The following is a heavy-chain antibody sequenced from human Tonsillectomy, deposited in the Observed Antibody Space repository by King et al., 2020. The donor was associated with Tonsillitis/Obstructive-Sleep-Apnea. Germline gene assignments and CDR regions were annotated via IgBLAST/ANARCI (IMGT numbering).Heavy chain of an antibody. CDR2: VWYDGSNE. D-gene: IGHD3-10*01. V-gene: IGHV3-33*01. CDR3: ARFGGRTRWGYMDV. Sequence: VQLVESGGGVVQPGGSLRLSCAASGFTFSSYGMHWVRQVPGKGLDWVSVVWYDGSNEYYGDSVKGRFTISRDNSKNTLYLQMNSLRDEDTAVYYCARFGGRTRWGYMDVWGKGTTVTVSS. CDR1: GFTFSSYG. J-gene: IGHJ6*03.